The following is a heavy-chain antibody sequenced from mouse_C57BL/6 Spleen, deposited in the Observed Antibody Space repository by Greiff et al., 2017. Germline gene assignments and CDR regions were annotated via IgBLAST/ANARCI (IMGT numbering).Heavy chain of an antibody. CDR3: ASSYGSSSYWYFGV. D-gene: IGHD1-1*01. CDR1: GYPFTSYR. V-gene: IGHV1-72*01. J-gene: IGHJ1*03. CDR2: IDPNSGGT. Sequence: QVQLPQPGAELVKPGALVKLFRQAFGYPFTSYRMHWVKQRPGRGLEWIGRIDPNSGGTKYNEKFKSKATLTVDKPSSTAHMQLSSLTSEDSGVFYCASSYGSSSYWYFGVWGTGTTVTVSS.